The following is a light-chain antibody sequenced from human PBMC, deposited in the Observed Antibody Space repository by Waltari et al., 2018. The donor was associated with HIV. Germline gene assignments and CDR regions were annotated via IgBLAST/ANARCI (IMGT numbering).Light chain of an antibody. CDR3: QSYDSSLSGSV. V-gene: IGLV1-40*01. Sequence: SVLTQPPSVSGAPGQRVTISCTGSSSNIGARFDVHWYQQLPGTAPKLLIYGKNKRPSGGPDRFSGSKSGTSASLAITGLQAEDEADYYCQSYDSSLSGSVFGGGTKLTVL. CDR2: GKN. CDR1: SSNIGARFD. J-gene: IGLJ2*01.